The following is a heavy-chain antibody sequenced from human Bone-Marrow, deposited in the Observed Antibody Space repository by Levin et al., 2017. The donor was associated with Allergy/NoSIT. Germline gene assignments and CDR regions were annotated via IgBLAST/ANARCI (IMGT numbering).Heavy chain of an antibody. V-gene: IGHV4-30-4*01. CDR1: GGSISSGDYY. CDR3: ARYYDSSGYYYFDY. D-gene: IGHD3-22*01. Sequence: LRLSCTVSGGSISSGDYYWSWIRQPPGKGLEWIGYIYYSGSTYYNPSLKSRVTISVDTSKNQFSLKLSSVTAADTAVYYCARYYDSSGYYYFDYWGQGTLVTVSS. J-gene: IGHJ4*02. CDR2: IYYSGST.